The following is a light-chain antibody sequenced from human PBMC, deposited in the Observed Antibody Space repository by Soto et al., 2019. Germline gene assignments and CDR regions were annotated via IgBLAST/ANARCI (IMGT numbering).Light chain of an antibody. Sequence: EIVLTQSPATLSLSPGERATLSCRASQSVSSYLAWYQQKPGQAPRLLIYDASNRATGIPARFSGSGSGTDFTLTISSLEPEDVAVYYCQQRSDWLAVGGGTKVDIK. CDR1: QSVSSY. V-gene: IGKV3-11*01. CDR3: QQRSDWLA. CDR2: DAS. J-gene: IGKJ4*01.